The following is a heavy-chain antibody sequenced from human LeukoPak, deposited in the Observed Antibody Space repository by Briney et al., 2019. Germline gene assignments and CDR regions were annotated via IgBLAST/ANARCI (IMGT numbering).Heavy chain of an antibody. CDR3: ARDPRLDCGGDCYSDAFDI. Sequence: KPSETLSLTCTVSGGSISSSSYYWGWIRQPPGKGLEWIGSIYYSGSTYYNPSLKSRVTISVDTSKNQFSLKLSSVTAADTAVYYCARDPRLDCGGDCYSDAFDIWGQGTMVTVSS. D-gene: IGHD2-21*02. CDR2: IYYSGST. V-gene: IGHV4-39*07. J-gene: IGHJ3*02. CDR1: GGSISSSSYY.